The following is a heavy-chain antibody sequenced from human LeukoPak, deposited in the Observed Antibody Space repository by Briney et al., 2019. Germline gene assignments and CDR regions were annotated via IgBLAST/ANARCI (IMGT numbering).Heavy chain of an antibody. CDR2: IYYSGST. V-gene: IGHV4-59*01. Sequence: SETLSLTCTVSGGSISSYYWSWIRQPPGKGLEWIGYIYYSGSTNYNPSLKSRVTISVDTSKDQFSLKLSSVTAADTAVYYCARGPYCSSTSCYSPLFFDYWGQGTLVTVSS. J-gene: IGHJ4*02. D-gene: IGHD2-2*02. CDR3: ARGPYCSSTSCYSPLFFDY. CDR1: GGSISSYY.